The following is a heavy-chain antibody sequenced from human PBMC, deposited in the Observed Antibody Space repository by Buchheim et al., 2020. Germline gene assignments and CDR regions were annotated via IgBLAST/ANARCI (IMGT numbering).Heavy chain of an antibody. V-gene: IGHV3-30*02. Sequence: QVQLVESGGGVVQPGRSLRLACAASGFTSSNYAMPWVRQAPGKGLEWVALIRYDGTNEYYADSVKGRFSISRDNPKNTLYLQKNSLRAEDTAVYYCVKDLYYDESRERYFDYWGQGAL. CDR1: GFTSSNYA. D-gene: IGHD3-22*01. CDR3: VKDLYYDESRERYFDY. CDR2: IRYDGTNE. J-gene: IGHJ4*02.